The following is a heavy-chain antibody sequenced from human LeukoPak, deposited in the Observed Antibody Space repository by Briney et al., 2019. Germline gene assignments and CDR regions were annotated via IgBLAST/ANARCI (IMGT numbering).Heavy chain of an antibody. V-gene: IGHV1-69*04. J-gene: IGHJ6*02. CDR2: IIPILGIA. CDR3: ARADGYSSEADYYYYYGMDV. CDR1: GGTFSSYA. D-gene: IGHD5-18*01. Sequence: SVKVSCKASGGTFSSYAISWVRQAPGQGLEWMGRIIPILGIANYAQKFQGRVTITADKSTSTAYMELSSLRSEDTAVYYCARADGYSSEADYYYYYGMDVWGQGTTVTVSS.